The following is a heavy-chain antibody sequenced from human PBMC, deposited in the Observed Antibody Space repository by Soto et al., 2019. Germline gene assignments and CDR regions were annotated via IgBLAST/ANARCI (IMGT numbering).Heavy chain of an antibody. J-gene: IGHJ6*02. CDR2: IKSKTDGGTT. V-gene: IGHV3-15*07. D-gene: IGHD6-13*01. CDR1: GFTFCNAW. CDR3: TTGRYSSSWYFTWNYYGMDV. Sequence: GGSLRLSCAASGFTFCNAWMNWVRQAPGKGLEWVGRIKSKTDGGTTDYAAPVKGRFTISRDDSKNTLYLQMNSLKTEDTAVYYCTTGRYSSSWYFTWNYYGMDVWGQGTTVTVSS.